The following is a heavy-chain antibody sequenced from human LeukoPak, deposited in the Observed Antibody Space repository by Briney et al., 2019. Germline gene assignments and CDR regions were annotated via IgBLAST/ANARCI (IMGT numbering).Heavy chain of an antibody. D-gene: IGHD5-18*01. V-gene: IGHV3-53*01. Sequence: GGSLRLSCAASGLTVNNNYMNWVRQAPGKGLEWVSALYIGGNTYYADSVRGRFTITRDNSKNTLYLQMNSLRAEDTAIYYCMTAAGYNFGQYWGQGTLVTVSS. CDR1: GLTVNNNY. J-gene: IGHJ4*02. CDR2: LYIGGNT. CDR3: MTAAGYNFGQY.